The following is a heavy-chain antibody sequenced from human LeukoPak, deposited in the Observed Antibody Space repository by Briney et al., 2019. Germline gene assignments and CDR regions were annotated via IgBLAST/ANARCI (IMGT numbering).Heavy chain of an antibody. V-gene: IGHV4-34*01. CDR1: GGSFSGYY. J-gene: IGHJ5*02. Sequence: SETLSLTCAVYGGSFSGYYWSWIRQPTGKGLEWIGEINHSGSTNYNPSLKSRVTISVDTSKNQFSLKLSSVTAADTAVYYCARGTSTNKNWFDPWGQGTLVTVSS. CDR3: ARGTSTNKNWFDP. D-gene: IGHD1/OR15-1a*01. CDR2: INHSGST.